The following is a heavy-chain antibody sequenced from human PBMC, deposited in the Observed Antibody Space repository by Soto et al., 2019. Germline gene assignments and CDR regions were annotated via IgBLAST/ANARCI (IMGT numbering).Heavy chain of an antibody. J-gene: IGHJ4*02. CDR3: AGDRRRDDSSGYYFDY. Sequence: GGSLRLSCAASGFTFSSYWMSWVRQAPGKGLEWVANIKQDGSAKYYVDSVKGRFTITRDNAKNSLYLQMNSLRAEETAVYYCAGDRRRDDSSGYYFDYWGQGTLVTVSS. CDR1: GFTFSSYW. V-gene: IGHV3-7*01. D-gene: IGHD3-22*01. CDR2: IKQDGSAK.